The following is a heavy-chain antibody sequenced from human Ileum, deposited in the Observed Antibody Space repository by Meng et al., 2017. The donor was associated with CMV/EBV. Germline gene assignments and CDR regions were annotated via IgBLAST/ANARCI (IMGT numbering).Heavy chain of an antibody. Sequence: QVQRQESGPGLVTPSETRSLTCTVSGGAFNDYHWTWIRQSAGKGLEWIGRIASSGTTYLNPSLESRISMSVDKAKNQFSLKLISVTAADTALYFCARGIHDFWSGTYFDYWGQGLLVTVSS. CDR3: ARGIHDFWSGTYFDY. V-gene: IGHV4-4*07. CDR1: GGAFNDYH. CDR2: IASSGTT. J-gene: IGHJ4*02. D-gene: IGHD3-3*01.